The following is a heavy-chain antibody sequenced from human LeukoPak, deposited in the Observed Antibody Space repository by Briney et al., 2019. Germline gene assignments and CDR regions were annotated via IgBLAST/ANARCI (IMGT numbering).Heavy chain of an antibody. J-gene: IGHJ4*02. D-gene: IGHD2-15*01. CDR1: GFTFRSYW. CDR2: INQDGSEK. V-gene: IGHV3-7*05. Sequence: GGSLRLSCAASGFTFRSYWMSWVGHAPGKGLEGVANINQDGSEKYYVDSVKGRFTISRDNTKNSLYLQMKSLRGEDTAVYYCARDRTLAAILNWGQGTLVTVSS. CDR3: ARDRTLAAILN.